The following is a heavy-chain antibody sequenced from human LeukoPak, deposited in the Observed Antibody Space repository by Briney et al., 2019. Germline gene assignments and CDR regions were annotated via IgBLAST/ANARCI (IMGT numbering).Heavy chain of an antibody. Sequence: GGSLRLSCAASGFTFSGYSMSWVRQAPGKGLEWVSSIGSSSSYIYYADSVKGRFTISRDNAKNSLFLQMDTLRAEDTAVYYCARGKTYYDFWSGYYDYWGQGTLVTVSS. CDR2: IGSSSSYI. D-gene: IGHD3-3*01. CDR3: ARGKTYYDFWSGYYDY. J-gene: IGHJ4*02. V-gene: IGHV3-21*01. CDR1: GFTFSGYS.